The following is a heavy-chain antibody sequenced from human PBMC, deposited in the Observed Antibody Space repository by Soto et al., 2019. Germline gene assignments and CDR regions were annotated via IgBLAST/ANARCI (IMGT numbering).Heavy chain of an antibody. D-gene: IGHD6-6*01. CDR3: AKDRSSSSYYYYGMDV. J-gene: IGHJ6*02. CDR1: GFTFSSYG. V-gene: IGHV3-30*18. Sequence: GGSLRRACAASGFTFSSYGMHWVRQAPGKGLEWVAVISYDGSNKYYADSVKGRFTISRDNSKNTLYLQMNSLRAEDTAVYYCAKDRSSSSYYYYGMDVWGQGTTVTVSS. CDR2: ISYDGSNK.